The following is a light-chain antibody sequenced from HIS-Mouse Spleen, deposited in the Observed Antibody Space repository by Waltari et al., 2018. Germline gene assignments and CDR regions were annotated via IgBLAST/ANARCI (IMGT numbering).Light chain of an antibody. V-gene: IGLV2-14*03. CDR3: SSYTSSSTLV. CDR1: SSDVGGYNY. Sequence: QSALTQPASVSGSPGQSITISCTGTSSDVGGYNYVSWYQQHPGKAPKLMVYYVSNRPSGVSIRFSGSKAGTTASLTISGLQAEDEADYYCSSYTSSSTLVFGGGTKLTVL. J-gene: IGLJ3*02. CDR2: YVS.